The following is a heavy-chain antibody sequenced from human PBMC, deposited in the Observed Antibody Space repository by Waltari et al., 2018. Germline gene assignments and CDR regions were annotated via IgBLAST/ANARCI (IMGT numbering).Heavy chain of an antibody. D-gene: IGHD2-8*01. CDR2: IIPILGIA. J-gene: IGHJ4*02. CDR1: GGTFSSYT. Sequence: QVQLVQSGAEVKKPGSSVKVSCKASGGTFSSYTISWVRRAPGQGLEGMGGIIPILGIANYAQKFQGRVTITADKSTSTAYMELSSLRSEDTAVYYCARGEMLYRSYFDYWGQGTLVTVSS. V-gene: IGHV1-69*02. CDR3: ARGEMLYRSYFDY.